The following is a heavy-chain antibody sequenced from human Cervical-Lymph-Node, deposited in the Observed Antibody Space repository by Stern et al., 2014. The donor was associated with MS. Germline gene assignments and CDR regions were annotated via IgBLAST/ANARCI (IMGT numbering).Heavy chain of an antibody. J-gene: IGHJ6*02. Sequence: VHLVESGAEVKKPGASVKVSCKSSGYTFISYDIHWVRQATGQGLEWMGWVNPNSGDTGYAQKFQGRVTMTRNTSISTAYMELNSLRSEDTAVYYCARRRIAITNYGLDVWGQGTTVTVSS. V-gene: IGHV1-8*01. CDR1: GYTFISYD. CDR3: ARRRIAITNYGLDV. CDR2: VNPNSGDT. D-gene: IGHD3-9*01.